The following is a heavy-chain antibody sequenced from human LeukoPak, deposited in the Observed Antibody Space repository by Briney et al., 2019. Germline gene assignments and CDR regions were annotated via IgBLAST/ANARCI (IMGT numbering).Heavy chain of an antibody. CDR1: GFTFSSYA. J-gene: IGHJ5*02. V-gene: IGHV3-11*04. D-gene: IGHD2-2*01. CDR2: ISSSGSTI. Sequence: GGSLRLSCAASGFTFSSYAMSWIRQAPGKGLEWVSYISSSGSTIYYADSVKGRFTISRDNAKNSLYLQMNSLRAEDTAVYYCARDGESGVKVPAANWFDPWGQGTLVTVSS. CDR3: ARDGESGVKVPAANWFDP.